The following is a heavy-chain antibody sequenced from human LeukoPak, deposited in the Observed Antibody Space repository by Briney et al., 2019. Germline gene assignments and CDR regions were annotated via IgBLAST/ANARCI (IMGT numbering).Heavy chain of an antibody. CDR3: ASPTRPKSEGDYFDY. D-gene: IGHD4-17*01. CDR1: GYTFTSYY. Sequence: ASVKVSCKASGYTFTSYYMHWVRQAPGQGLEWMGIINPSGGSTSYAQKFQGRVTMTRDTSTSTVYMELSSLRSEDTAVYYCASPTRPKSEGDYFDYWGQGTLVTVSS. J-gene: IGHJ4*02. V-gene: IGHV1-46*01. CDR2: INPSGGST.